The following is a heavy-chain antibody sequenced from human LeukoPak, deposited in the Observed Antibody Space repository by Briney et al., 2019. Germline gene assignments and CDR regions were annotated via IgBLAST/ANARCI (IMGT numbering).Heavy chain of an antibody. J-gene: IGHJ4*02. V-gene: IGHV3-7*01. CDR2: IKQDGSEK. D-gene: IGHD5-18*01. CDR3: ARVDTAMVTTH. CDR1: GFIFTTYA. Sequence: GGSLRLSCAASGFIFTTYAMSWVRQAPGKGLEWVANIKQDGSEKYYVDSVKGRFTISRDNAKNSLYLQMNSLRAEDTAVYYCARVDTAMVTTHWGQGTLVTVSS.